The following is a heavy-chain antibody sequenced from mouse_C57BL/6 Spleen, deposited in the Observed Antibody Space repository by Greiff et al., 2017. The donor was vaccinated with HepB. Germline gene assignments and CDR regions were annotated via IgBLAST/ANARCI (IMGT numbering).Heavy chain of an antibody. J-gene: IGHJ4*01. Sequence: QVQLKQSGPELVKPGASVKISCKASGYAFSSSWMNWVKQRPGKGLEWIGRIYPGDGDTNYNGKFKGKATLTADKSSSTAYMQLSSLTSEDSAVYFCARCGYDEAMDYWGQGTSVTVSS. D-gene: IGHD2-2*01. V-gene: IGHV1-82*01. CDR3: ARCGYDEAMDY. CDR2: IYPGDGDT. CDR1: GYAFSSSW.